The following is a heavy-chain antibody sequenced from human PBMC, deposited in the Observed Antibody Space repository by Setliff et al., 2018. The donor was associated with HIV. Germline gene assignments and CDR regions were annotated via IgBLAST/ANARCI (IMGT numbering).Heavy chain of an antibody. CDR1: GFTFDDYT. Sequence: GGSLRLSCAASGFTFDDYTMHWVRQAPGKGLEWISLISWDAGSTYYADSVKGRFTTFRDNSKNSLYLQMNSLRTEDTALYYCAKDNYGDQFIDHWGQGTLVTVSS. J-gene: IGHJ4*02. V-gene: IGHV3-43*01. CDR2: ISWDAGST. CDR3: AKDNYGDQFIDH. D-gene: IGHD4-17*01.